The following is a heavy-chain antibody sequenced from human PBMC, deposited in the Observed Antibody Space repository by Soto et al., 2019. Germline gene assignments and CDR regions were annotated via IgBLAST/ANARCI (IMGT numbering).Heavy chain of an antibody. CDR3: ARVGRFCSGGSCSDQFDS. CDR1: SGSINSSNW. CDR2: IYHSGTT. Sequence: QVQLQESGPGLVKPSGNLSLTCAVSSGSINSSNWWSWVRQPPGKGLEWIGEIYHSGTTNYSPSLRSRVTISVDKSKNQFSLKLSSVTAADMAVYFCARVGRFCSGGSCSDQFDSWGQGTLVTVSS. D-gene: IGHD2-15*01. J-gene: IGHJ4*02. V-gene: IGHV4-4*02.